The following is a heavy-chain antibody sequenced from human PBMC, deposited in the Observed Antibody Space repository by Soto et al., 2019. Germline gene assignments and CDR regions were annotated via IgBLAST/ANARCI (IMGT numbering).Heavy chain of an antibody. D-gene: IGHD4-4*01. J-gene: IGHJ6*02. CDR1: GFTFSSYG. V-gene: IGHV3-33*01. CDR3: ARVTYPKTDYSNYYGMDV. Sequence: GGSLRLSCAASGFTFSSYGMHWVRQAPGKGLEWVAVIWYDGSNKYYADSVKGRFTISRDNSKNTLYLQMNSLRAEDTAVYYCARVTYPKTDYSNYYGMDVWGQGTTVTVSS. CDR2: IWYDGSNK.